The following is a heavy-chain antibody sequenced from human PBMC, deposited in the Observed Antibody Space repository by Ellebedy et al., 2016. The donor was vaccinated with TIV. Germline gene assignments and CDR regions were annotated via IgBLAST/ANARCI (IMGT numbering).Heavy chain of an antibody. CDR3: ATDGSYGDYLSPQHAFTI. CDR1: RFTFSAYW. Sequence: GESLKTSCAASRFTFSAYWMTWVRQAPGKGLEWVANINQDGSEKYYVDSLKGRFTISRYNVKNSLYLQVNSLRAEDTAVYYCATDGSYGDYLSPQHAFTIWGQGTMVTVSS. J-gene: IGHJ3*02. D-gene: IGHD4-17*01. CDR2: INQDGSEK. V-gene: IGHV3-7*01.